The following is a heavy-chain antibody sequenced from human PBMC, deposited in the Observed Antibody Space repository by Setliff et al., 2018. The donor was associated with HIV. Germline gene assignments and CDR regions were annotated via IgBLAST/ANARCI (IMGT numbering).Heavy chain of an antibody. CDR1: GGSISSGSYY. Sequence: LSLTCTVSGGSISSGSYYWSWIRQPAGKGLEWIGRIYTSGSTNYNPSLKSRVTISVDTSKNQFSLKLSSVTAADTAVYYCARRDGSAYGDAYHFDHWGQGTLVTVSS. V-gene: IGHV4-61*02. CDR3: ARRDGSAYGDAYHFDH. J-gene: IGHJ4*02. CDR2: IYTSGST. D-gene: IGHD4-17*01.